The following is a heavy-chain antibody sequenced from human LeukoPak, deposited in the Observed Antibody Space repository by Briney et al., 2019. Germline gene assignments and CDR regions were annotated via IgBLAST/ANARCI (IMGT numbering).Heavy chain of an antibody. CDR1: GFTVSSNY. V-gene: IGHV3-66*02. CDR2: IYSGGST. D-gene: IGHD5-18*01. CDR3: ASGAGYSFGAARIFDD. Sequence: GGSLRLSCAASGFTVSSNYMSWVRQAPGKGLEWVSVIYSGGSTYYPDSVTGRFTISRDNSKNTLYLQMNSLRAEDTAVYYCASGAGYSFGAARIFDDWGEGALVTVSS. J-gene: IGHJ4*02.